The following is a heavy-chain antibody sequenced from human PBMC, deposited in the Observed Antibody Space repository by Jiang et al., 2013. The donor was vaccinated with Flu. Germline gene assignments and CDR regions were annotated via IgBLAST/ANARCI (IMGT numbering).Heavy chain of an antibody. J-gene: IGHJ6*02. CDR3: ARLLGPNYYYFGLDV. D-gene: IGHD3/OR15-3a*01. Sequence: QSGSELKKPGASVKVSCKASGYTFTSYAMNWVRQAPGHGLEWVGWIITNTGNPTYAQDFTGRFVFSLDTSVDTAYLEISSLGAEDTAVYYCARLLGPNYYYFGLDVWGQGTTVTVSS. CDR2: IITNTGNP. CDR1: GYTFTSYA. V-gene: IGHV7-4-1*02.